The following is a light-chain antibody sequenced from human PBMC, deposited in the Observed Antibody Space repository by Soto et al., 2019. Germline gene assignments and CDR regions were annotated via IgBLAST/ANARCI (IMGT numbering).Light chain of an antibody. J-gene: IGLJ1*01. Sequence: QSALTQPASVSGSPGQSITISCTGTSSDVGAYNYVSWYQQHPGKAPELMIYDVSNRPSGVSKRFSGSKSGNTASLTISGLQAEDEADYYCSSYTSSSTLGYVFGTGTKVTVL. CDR1: SSDVGAYNY. V-gene: IGLV2-14*01. CDR3: SSYTSSSTLGYV. CDR2: DVS.